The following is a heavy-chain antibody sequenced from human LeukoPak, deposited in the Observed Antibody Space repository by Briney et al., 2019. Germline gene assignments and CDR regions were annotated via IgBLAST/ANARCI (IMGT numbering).Heavy chain of an antibody. CDR2: ISYDGSNK. CDR3: AQEEDDSGYVLGY. Sequence: GRSLRLSCAASGFTFSSYAMHWVRQAPGKGLEWVAVISYDGSNKYYADSVKGRFTISRDNSKNTLCLQMNSLRAEDTAVYYCAQEEDDSGYVLGYWGQGTLVTVSS. J-gene: IGHJ4*02. V-gene: IGHV3-30*04. CDR1: GFTFSSYA. D-gene: IGHD5-12*01.